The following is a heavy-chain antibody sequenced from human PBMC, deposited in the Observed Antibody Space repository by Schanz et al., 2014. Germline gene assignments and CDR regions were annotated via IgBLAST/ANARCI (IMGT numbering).Heavy chain of an antibody. J-gene: IGHJ3*01. V-gene: IGHV1-18*01. D-gene: IGHD3-9*01. Sequence: QGQLVQSGAEVKKPGASVKVSCKASGYTFTSYGITWVRQAPGQGLEWMGWISAYNGHTTYAQKFQGRVTMTTDTSTSTAYMELRNVRYDDTAMYYCARETTIITGGAFDVWGQGTMVTVPS. CDR2: ISAYNGHT. CDR3: ARETTIITGGAFDV. CDR1: GYTFTSYG.